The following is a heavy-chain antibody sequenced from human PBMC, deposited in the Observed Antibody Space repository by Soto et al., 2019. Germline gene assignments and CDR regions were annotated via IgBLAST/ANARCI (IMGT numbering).Heavy chain of an antibody. CDR2: INHSGST. CDR1: GGSFSGYY. CDR3: ASAVDIVATIGGYYYYGMDV. V-gene: IGHV4-34*01. Sequence: ASETLSLTCAVYGGSFSGYYWSWIRQPPGKGLEWIGEINHSGSTNYNPSLKSRVTISVDTSKNQFSLKLSSVTAADTAVYYCASAVDIVATIGGYYYYGMDVWGQGTTVTVS. D-gene: IGHD5-12*01. J-gene: IGHJ6*02.